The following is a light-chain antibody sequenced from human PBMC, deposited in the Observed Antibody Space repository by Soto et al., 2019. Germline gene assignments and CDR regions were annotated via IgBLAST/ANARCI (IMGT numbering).Light chain of an antibody. CDR2: EVS. V-gene: IGLV2-14*01. Sequence: QSALTQPASVSGSPGQSITISCTGTSSDVGAYNYVSWYQQHPGKAPKLMIYEVSNRPSGVSNRFSGSKSGNTASLTISGLQAEDEADYYCSSYTSSSNHVFGNGTKVTVL. CDR1: SSDVGAYNY. J-gene: IGLJ1*01. CDR3: SSYTSSSNHV.